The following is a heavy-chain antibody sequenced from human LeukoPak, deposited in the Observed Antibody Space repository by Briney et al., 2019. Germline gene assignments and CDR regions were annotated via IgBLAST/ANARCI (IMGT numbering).Heavy chain of an antibody. CDR1: GFTFSSYG. D-gene: IGHD3-9*01. J-gene: IGHJ4*02. CDR3: AKDHRPYFDWLLSTDY. V-gene: IGHV3-30*02. Sequence: GGSLRLSCAASGFTFSSYGMHWVRQAPGKGLEWVAFIRYDGSNKYYADSVKGRFTISRDNSKNTLYLQMNSLRAEDTAAYYCAKDHRPYFDWLLSTDYWGQGTLVTVSS. CDR2: IRYDGSNK.